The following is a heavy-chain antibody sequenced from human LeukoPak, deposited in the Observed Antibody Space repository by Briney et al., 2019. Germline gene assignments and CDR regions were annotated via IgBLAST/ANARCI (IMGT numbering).Heavy chain of an antibody. CDR3: AKGPSGNQFDP. Sequence: GGSLRLSCTASGFTFSSNGMHWLRQAPGKGLEGVAFIRHDGSNKFYADSVKGRFTISRDNANNMLYLQLYSLRAEDTAVYYCAKGPSGNQFDPWGQGTLVTVSS. CDR1: GFTFSSNG. J-gene: IGHJ5*02. V-gene: IGHV3-30*02. CDR2: IRHDGSNK. D-gene: IGHD5-12*01.